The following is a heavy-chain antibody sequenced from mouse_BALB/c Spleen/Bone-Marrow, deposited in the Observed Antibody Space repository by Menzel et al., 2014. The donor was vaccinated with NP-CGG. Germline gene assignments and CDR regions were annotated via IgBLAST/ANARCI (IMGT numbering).Heavy chain of an antibody. CDR3: ASYVYGYYFDY. Sequence: VQLQQSGAELVKPGAPVKLSCTASGFNIKDTYMHWVKQRPEQGLEWIGRIDPANGNTTYDPKFQGKATITADTSSNTAYLQLSSLTSEDTAVYYCASYVYGYYFDYWGQGTTLTVSS. D-gene: IGHD2-2*01. CDR1: GFNIKDTY. J-gene: IGHJ2*01. V-gene: IGHV14-3*02. CDR2: IDPANGNT.